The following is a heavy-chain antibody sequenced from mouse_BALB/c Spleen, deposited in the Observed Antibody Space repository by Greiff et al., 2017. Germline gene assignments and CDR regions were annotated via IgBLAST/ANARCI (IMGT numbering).Heavy chain of an antibody. CDR1: GYTFTSYW. CDR2: IYPGDGDT. J-gene: IGHJ2*01. CDR3: ARSTMSYFDY. D-gene: IGHD2-4*01. Sequence: QVQLKQSGAELARPGASVKLSCKASGYTFTSYWMQWVKQRPGQGLEWIGAIYPGDGDTRYTQKFKGKATLTADKSSSTAYMQLSSLASEDSAVYYCARSTMSYFDYWGQGTTLTVSS. V-gene: IGHV1-87*01.